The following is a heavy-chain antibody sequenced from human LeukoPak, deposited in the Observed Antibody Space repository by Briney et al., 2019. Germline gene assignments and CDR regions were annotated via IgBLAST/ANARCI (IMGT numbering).Heavy chain of an antibody. J-gene: IGHJ4*02. CDR1: GGSFSGYY. V-gene: IGHV4-34*01. CDR3: AKSTSGSLRGFDY. CDR2: INHSGST. D-gene: IGHD6-19*01. Sequence: SETLSLTCAVYGGSFSGYYWSWIRQPPGKGLEWIGEINHSGSTYYNPSLKSRVTILVDTSKNHFSLKLSSVTAADTAVYYCAKSTSGSLRGFDYWGQGTLVTVSS.